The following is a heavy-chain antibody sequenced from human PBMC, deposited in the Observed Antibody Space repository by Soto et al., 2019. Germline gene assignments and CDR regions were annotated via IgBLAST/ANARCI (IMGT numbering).Heavy chain of an antibody. J-gene: IGHJ4*02. Sequence: SQTLSLTCGISGDSVSINSAAWNWIRQSPSRGLEWLGRTYYRSTWCSDYAVSVKSRITINPDTSKNQFSLQLNSVTLEDTAVYFCARDQGAMNVWGQGTXVTVSS. V-gene: IGHV6-1*01. CDR3: ARDQGAMNV. CDR2: TYYRSTWCS. CDR1: GDSVSINSAA. D-gene: IGHD2-2*01.